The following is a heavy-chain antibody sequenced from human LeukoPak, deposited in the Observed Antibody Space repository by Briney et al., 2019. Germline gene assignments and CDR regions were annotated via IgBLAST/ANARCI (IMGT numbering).Heavy chain of an antibody. CDR2: IYYSGST. D-gene: IGHD3-22*01. V-gene: IGHV4-39*07. Sequence: SETLSLTCTVSGGSISSSSYYWGWIRQPPGKGLEWIGSIYYSGSTYYNPSLKSRVTISVDTSKNQFSLKLSSVTAADTAVYYCARAHYDSSGYRIHPPVYYYYYYMGVWGKGTTVTVSS. CDR1: GGSISSSSYY. J-gene: IGHJ6*03. CDR3: ARAHYDSSGYRIHPPVYYYYYYMGV.